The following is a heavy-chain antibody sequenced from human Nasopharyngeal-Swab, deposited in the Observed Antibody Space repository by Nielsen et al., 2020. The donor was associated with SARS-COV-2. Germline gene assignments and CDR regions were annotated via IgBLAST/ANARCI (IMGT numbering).Heavy chain of an antibody. J-gene: IGHJ4*02. Sequence: GGSLRLSCVASGFTFRDYWMSWVRQAPAKGLEWVASIKQDGSEKNYVDSVKGRFTISRDNAKSSLFLQMDSLRTEDTAFYYCARVGGRTSPMGSWGQGTLVTVSS. V-gene: IGHV3-7*01. D-gene: IGHD3-10*01. CDR3: ARVGGRTSPMGS. CDR1: GFTFRDYW. CDR2: IKQDGSEK.